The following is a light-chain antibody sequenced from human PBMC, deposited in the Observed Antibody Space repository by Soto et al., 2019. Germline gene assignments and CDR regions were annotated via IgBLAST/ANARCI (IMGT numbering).Light chain of an antibody. CDR2: AAS. Sequence: DLQMPLSPSILSASVGDRVTITCRASQGISNYLAWYQQKPGKVPKLLIYAASTLQSGVPSRFSGSGSGTDFTLTISSLQPEDVATYYCQKYNSAPLTFGPGTKVDIK. V-gene: IGKV1-27*01. J-gene: IGKJ3*01. CDR3: QKYNSAPLT. CDR1: QGISNY.